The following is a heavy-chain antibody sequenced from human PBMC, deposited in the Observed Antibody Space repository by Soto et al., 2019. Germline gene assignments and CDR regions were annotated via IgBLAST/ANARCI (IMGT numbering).Heavy chain of an antibody. V-gene: IGHV3-15*01. CDR2: IKSKTDGGTT. J-gene: IGHJ4*02. CDR3: TTAVTGMSGGDY. D-gene: IGHD3-10*01. Sequence: EVQLVESGGGLVKPGGSLTISCTSSDFPFFNGWMSWVRRAPGRGLEWVGRIKSKTDGGTTDYAGPVKGRFTISRDDSKDTMYLQMNSLENEDTGVYYCTTAVTGMSGGDYWGQGTPVTVSS. CDR1: DFPFFNGW.